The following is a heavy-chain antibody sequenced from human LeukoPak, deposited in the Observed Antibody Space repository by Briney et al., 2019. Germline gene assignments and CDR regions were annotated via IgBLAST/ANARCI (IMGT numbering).Heavy chain of an antibody. CDR2: IYYSGST. V-gene: IGHV4-59*01. CDR1: GGSISSYY. J-gene: IGHJ3*02. CDR3: AREVGATAFDI. D-gene: IGHD1-26*01. Sequence: KPSETLSLTCTVSGGSISSYYWSWIRQPPGKGLEWIGYIYYSGSTNYNPSLKSRVTISVDTSKNQFSLKLSSVTAADTAVYYCAREVGATAFDIWDQGTMVTVSS.